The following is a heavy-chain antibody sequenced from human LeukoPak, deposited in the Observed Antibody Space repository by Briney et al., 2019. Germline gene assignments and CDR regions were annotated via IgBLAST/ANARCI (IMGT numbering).Heavy chain of an antibody. CDR2: ISSSGSTI. D-gene: IGHD4-17*01. V-gene: IGHV3-48*03. Sequence: GGSLRLSCAASGFTFSSYAMTWVRQAPGKGLEWVSYISSSGSTIYYADSVKGRFTISRDNAKNSLYLQMNSLRAEDTAVYYCARGATVTRYDYWGQGTLVTVSS. CDR1: GFTFSSYA. CDR3: ARGATVTRYDY. J-gene: IGHJ4*02.